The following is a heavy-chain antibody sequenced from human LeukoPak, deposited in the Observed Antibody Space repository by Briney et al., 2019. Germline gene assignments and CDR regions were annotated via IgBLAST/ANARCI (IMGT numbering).Heavy chain of an antibody. CDR1: GGSLSSSNW. CDR2: IYHSGST. CDR3: ARENTMIRGAFDAFDI. D-gene: IGHD3-10*01. V-gene: IGHV4-4*02. Sequence: SETLSLTCAVSGGSLSSSNWWSWVRQPPGKGLEWIGEIYHSGSTNYNPSLKSRVTISVDKSKNQFSLKLSSVTAADTAVYYCARENTMIRGAFDAFDIWGQGTMVTVSS. J-gene: IGHJ3*02.